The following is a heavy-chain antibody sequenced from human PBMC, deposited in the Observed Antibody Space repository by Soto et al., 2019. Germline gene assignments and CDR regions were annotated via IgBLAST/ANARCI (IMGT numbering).Heavy chain of an antibody. CDR3: ARGDRAYDFWSGLFDY. Sequence: PGGSLRLSCAASRFTFRSYWMHWVRQAPGKGLVWVSRINGDGSSTSYADSVRGRFTISRDNAKNTLYLQMNSLRAEDTAVYYCARGDRAYDFWSGLFDYWGPGTLVTVSS. CDR2: INGDGSST. D-gene: IGHD3-3*01. J-gene: IGHJ4*02. CDR1: RFTFRSYW. V-gene: IGHV3-74*01.